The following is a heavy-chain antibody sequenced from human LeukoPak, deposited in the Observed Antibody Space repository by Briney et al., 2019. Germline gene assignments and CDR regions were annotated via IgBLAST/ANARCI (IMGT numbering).Heavy chain of an antibody. D-gene: IGHD1-26*01. CDR2: ISAYNGNT. Sequence: ASVKVSCKASGYTFTSYGISWVRQAPGQGLEWMGWISAYNGNTNYAQKLQGRVTMTTDTSTSTAYMELSSLRSEDTAVYYCARDRLPQWELPGRAFDYWGQGTLVTVSS. J-gene: IGHJ4*02. CDR3: ARDRLPQWELPGRAFDY. CDR1: GYTFTSYG. V-gene: IGHV1-18*01.